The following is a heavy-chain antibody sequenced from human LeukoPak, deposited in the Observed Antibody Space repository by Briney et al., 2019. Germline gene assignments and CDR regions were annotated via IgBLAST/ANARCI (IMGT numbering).Heavy chain of an antibody. V-gene: IGHV3-23*01. CDR1: GFTFSNFV. J-gene: IGHJ4*02. CDR3: AKEDTAGSTGSADY. D-gene: IGHD2-2*01. CDR2: IGAGGVNT. Sequence: GGSLRLSCAAPGFTFSNFVMNWVRQAPGKGLQWVSTIGAGGVNTFYADSVKGRFTISRDDSQNTLYLQLNSLRAEDTAVYFCAKEDTAGSTGSADYWGQGTLVTVSS.